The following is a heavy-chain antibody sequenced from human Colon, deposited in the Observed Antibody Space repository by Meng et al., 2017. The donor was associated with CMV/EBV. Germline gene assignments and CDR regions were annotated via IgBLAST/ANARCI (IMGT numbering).Heavy chain of an antibody. J-gene: IGHJ4*02. CDR3: ARGGELLLRPFDY. CDR2: IYYSGST. V-gene: IGHV4-30-4*08. CDR1: GGSISSGDYY. Sequence: LRLSCTVSGGSISSGDYYWSWIRQPPGKGLEWIGYIYYSGSTYYNPSLKSRVTISVDTSKNQFSLKLSSVTAADTAVYYCARGGELLLRPFDYWGQGTLVTVSS. D-gene: IGHD1-26*01.